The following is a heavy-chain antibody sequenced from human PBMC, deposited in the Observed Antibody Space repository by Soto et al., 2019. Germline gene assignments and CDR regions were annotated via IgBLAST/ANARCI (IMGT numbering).Heavy chain of an antibody. Sequence: TLSLTCTVSGGSISSSSYYCGWIRQPPGKGLEWIGSIYYSGSTYYNPSLKSRVTISVDTSKNQFSLKLSSVTAADTAVYYCARSARYTLGGPYYMDVWGKGTTVTVSS. CDR1: GGSISSSSYY. D-gene: IGHD2-2*02. CDR2: IYYSGST. V-gene: IGHV4-39*07. J-gene: IGHJ6*03. CDR3: ARSARYTLGGPYYMDV.